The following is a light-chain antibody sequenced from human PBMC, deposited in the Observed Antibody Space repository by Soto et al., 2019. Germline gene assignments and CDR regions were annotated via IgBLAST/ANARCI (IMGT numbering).Light chain of an antibody. Sequence: DIVLTQSPGTLSLSPGERATLSCRASQSVSGSYLAWYQHKPGQAPRLLIFGASSRATGIPDRFSGSGSGTDFTLTISSLEPEDFAVYYCHQYGSSPYTFGQGTQLEIK. CDR1: QSVSGSY. CDR3: HQYGSSPYT. V-gene: IGKV3-20*01. J-gene: IGKJ2*01. CDR2: GAS.